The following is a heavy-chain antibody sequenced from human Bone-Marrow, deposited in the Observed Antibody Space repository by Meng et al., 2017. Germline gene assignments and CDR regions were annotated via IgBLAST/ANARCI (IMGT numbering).Heavy chain of an antibody. V-gene: IGHV3-48*03. Sequence: GESLKISCAASGFTFSTYEMNWVRQAPGKGLEWVSYISSSGSGIYYADSVKGRFTISRDNAENSLYLQMNSLRSEDTAVYYCARDTYSSSWYLASAFDIWGQGTMVTVSS. J-gene: IGHJ3*02. CDR3: ARDTYSSSWYLASAFDI. CDR1: GFTFSTYE. CDR2: ISSSGSGI. D-gene: IGHD6-13*01.